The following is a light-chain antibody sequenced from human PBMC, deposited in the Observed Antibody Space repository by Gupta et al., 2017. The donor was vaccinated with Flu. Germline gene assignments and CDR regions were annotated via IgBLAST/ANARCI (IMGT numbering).Light chain of an antibody. Sequence: RSCRVCQGVSTYLHWFQQRPGQSPRLLIYQASNRASGVPDRFSGSGSGTDFTLTISSLEPEDFAVYYCQQGSNWLVAFGRGTKVEIK. CDR3: QQGSNWLVA. V-gene: IGKV3D-11*01. CDR1: QGVSTY. J-gene: IGKJ1*01. CDR2: QAS.